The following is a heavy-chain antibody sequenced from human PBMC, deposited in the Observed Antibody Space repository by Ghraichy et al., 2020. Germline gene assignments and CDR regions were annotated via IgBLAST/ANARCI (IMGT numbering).Heavy chain of an antibody. CDR3: AKEAYSSSWYIDF. V-gene: IGHV3-23*01. CDR2: ISGAGGST. Sequence: GGSLRLSCAASGFTFSTYAMSWVRQAPGKGLEWVSAISGAGGSTYFPEFVKGRFPISRDNSKNTLYLQMNSLRAEDTAVYYCAKEAYSSSWYIDFWGQGTLVTVSS. D-gene: IGHD6-13*01. J-gene: IGHJ4*02. CDR1: GFTFSTYA.